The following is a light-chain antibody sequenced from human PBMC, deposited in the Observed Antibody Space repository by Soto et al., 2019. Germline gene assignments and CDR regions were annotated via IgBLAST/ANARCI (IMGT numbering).Light chain of an antibody. CDR3: CSYAGSGTDNYV. V-gene: IGLV2-11*01. CDR2: EGI. Sequence: SALTQPRSVSGSPGQSVTISCTGTTSDVVGYNYVSWYQQHPGKAPKLMIYEGIKRPSGVSNRFSGSKSGNTAFLTISGLQAEDEADYYCCSYAGSGTDNYVFGSGTKVTVL. J-gene: IGLJ1*01. CDR1: TSDVVGYNY.